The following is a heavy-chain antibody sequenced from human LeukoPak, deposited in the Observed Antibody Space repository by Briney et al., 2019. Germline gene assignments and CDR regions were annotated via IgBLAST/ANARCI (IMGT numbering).Heavy chain of an antibody. CDR2: IIPIFGTA. D-gene: IGHD2-2*01. V-gene: IGHV1-69*13. CDR3: ARESFLPAAIEYDYYYGMDV. J-gene: IGHJ6*02. CDR1: GGTFSSYA. Sequence: GASVNVSCKASGGTFSSYAISWVRQAPGQGLEWMGGIIPIFGTANYAQKFQGRVTITADESTSTAYMELSSLRSEDTAVYYCARESFLPAAIEYDYYYGMDVWGQGTTVTVSS.